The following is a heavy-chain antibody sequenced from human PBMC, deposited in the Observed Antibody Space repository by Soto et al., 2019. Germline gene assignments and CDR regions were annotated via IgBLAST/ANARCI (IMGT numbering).Heavy chain of an antibody. CDR2: ISYDGSNK. Sequence: PGGSLRLSCAASGFTFSSYGMHWVRQAPGKGLEWVALISYDGSNKYYADSVKGRFTISRDNSKNTLYLLMDSLRAEDTAVYYCAKPVGYSSGWFDDWGQGTLVTVSS. CDR1: GFTFSSYG. CDR3: AKPVGYSSGWFDD. V-gene: IGHV3-30*18. J-gene: IGHJ4*02. D-gene: IGHD6-19*01.